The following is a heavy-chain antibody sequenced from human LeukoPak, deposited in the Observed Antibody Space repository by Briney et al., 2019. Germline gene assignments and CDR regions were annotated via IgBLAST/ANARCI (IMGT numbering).Heavy chain of an antibody. Sequence: GGSLRLSCAASGFTVSSNYMNWVRQAPGKGLEWVSVIYSGGSTYYADSVKGRFTISRDNSKNTLYLQMNSLRAEDTAVYYCAREAVTRNYFDYWGQGTLVTVSA. CDR1: GFTVSSNY. CDR2: IYSGGST. J-gene: IGHJ4*02. CDR3: AREAVTRNYFDY. D-gene: IGHD4-17*01. V-gene: IGHV3-53*01.